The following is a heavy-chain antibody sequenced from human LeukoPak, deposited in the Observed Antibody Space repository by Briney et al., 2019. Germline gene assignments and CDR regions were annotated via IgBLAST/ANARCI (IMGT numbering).Heavy chain of an antibody. CDR2: ISGSSSYI. CDR3: ARGRTYYDILNDAFDI. V-gene: IGHV3-21*01. Sequence: GGSLRLSCAASGFTFSSYSMNWVRQAPGKGLEWVSSISGSSSYIYYADSVKGRFTISRDNAKNSLYLQMNSLRAEDTAVYYCARGRTYYDILNDAFDIWGQGTMVTVSS. J-gene: IGHJ3*02. D-gene: IGHD3-9*01. CDR1: GFTFSSYS.